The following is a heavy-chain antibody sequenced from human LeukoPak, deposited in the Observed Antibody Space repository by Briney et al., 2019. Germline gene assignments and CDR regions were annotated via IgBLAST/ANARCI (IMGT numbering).Heavy chain of an antibody. D-gene: IGHD3-10*02. J-gene: IGHJ5*02. CDR1: GYTFTGYY. Sequence: GASVKVSCKASGYTFTGYYMHWVRQAPGQGLEWMGWINPNSGGTNYAQKFQGWVTMTRDTSISTAYMELSRLRSDDTAVYYCARASWVTMSPFDPWGQGTLVTVSS. CDR3: ARASWVTMSPFDP. CDR2: INPNSGGT. V-gene: IGHV1-2*04.